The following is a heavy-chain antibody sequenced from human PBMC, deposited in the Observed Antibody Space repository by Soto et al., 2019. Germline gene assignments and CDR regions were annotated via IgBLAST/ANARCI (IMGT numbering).Heavy chain of an antibody. Sequence: GGSLRLSCAASGFTFDDYAMHWVRQAPGKGLEWVSGISWNSGSIGYADSVKGRFTISRDNAKNSLYLQMNSLRAEDTALYYCAKDLRRGSGSYWTSGLYYYYMDVWGKGTTVTVSS. CDR3: AKDLRRGSGSYWTSGLYYYYMDV. D-gene: IGHD3-10*01. V-gene: IGHV3-9*01. CDR1: GFTFDDYA. J-gene: IGHJ6*03. CDR2: ISWNSGSI.